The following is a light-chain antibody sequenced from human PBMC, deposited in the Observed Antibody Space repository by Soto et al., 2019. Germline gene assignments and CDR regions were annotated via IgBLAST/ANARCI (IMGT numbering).Light chain of an antibody. CDR3: QQYGGSPRT. CDR1: QSIGGNF. V-gene: IGKV3-20*01. CDR2: GAS. Sequence: EIVLTQSPGTLSLSPVEGATLSCRASQSIGGNFLAWYQQRRGQAPRLIIHGASNRATGIPDRFSGSGSGTDFTLTITRLEPEDFAVYYCQQYGGSPRTFGQGTKVEAK. J-gene: IGKJ1*01.